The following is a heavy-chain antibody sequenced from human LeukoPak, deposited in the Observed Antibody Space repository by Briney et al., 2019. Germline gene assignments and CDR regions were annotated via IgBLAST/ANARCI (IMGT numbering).Heavy chain of an antibody. V-gene: IGHV1-2*02. D-gene: IGHD4-17*01. J-gene: IGHJ4*02. CDR3: ARDNYGILDY. CDR2: TSPKGAGA. Sequence: TVNVSCKVSGHTFTDYYIHWVRQAPGQGLEWMGWTSPKGAGAMSAQKFQGRITITGDTSTSTVYMELDRLTFDDTAVYYCARDNYGILDYWGQGTLVTVSS. CDR1: GHTFTDYY.